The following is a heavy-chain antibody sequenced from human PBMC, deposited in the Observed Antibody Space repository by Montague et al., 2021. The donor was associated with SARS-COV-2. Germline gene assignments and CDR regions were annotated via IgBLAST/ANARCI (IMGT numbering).Heavy chain of an antibody. CDR2: INHSEST. Sequence: SETLSLTCTIHGGSFSGGSFSGFYWSWVRQAPGKGLEWIGEINHSESTNYNPSLKSRVTITVDTSKNQFSLKLSSVTAADTAVYYCARGSRQWLVRPPHYYYLDYWGQGTRVTVSS. CDR3: ARGSRQWLVRPPHYYYLDY. J-gene: IGHJ4*02. V-gene: IGHV4-34*01. CDR1: GGSFSGGSFSGFY. D-gene: IGHD6-19*01.